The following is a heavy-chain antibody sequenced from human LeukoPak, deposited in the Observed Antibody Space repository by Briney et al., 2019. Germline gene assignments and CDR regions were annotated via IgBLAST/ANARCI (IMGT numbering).Heavy chain of an antibody. CDR1: GYTFIRYV. J-gene: IGHJ2*01. CDR3: ARSWSSGSYYRDWYFDL. CDR2: INAGNGNT. D-gene: IGHD3-10*01. Sequence: RASVKVSCKASGYTFIRYVMHWVRQAPGQRLEWMVWINAGNGNTKYSQKFQGRDTITGDTSANTAYMELSNLRSEDTAVYYCARSWSSGSYYRDWYFDLWGRGTLVTVSS. V-gene: IGHV1-3*01.